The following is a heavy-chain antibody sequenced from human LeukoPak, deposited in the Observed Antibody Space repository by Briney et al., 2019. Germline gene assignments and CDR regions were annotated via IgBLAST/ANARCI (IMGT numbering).Heavy chain of an antibody. Sequence: PSETLSLTCAVYGGSFSDYYWTWIRQPPGKGLEWIGEINHRGSTHYNPSLKSRVTISVDTSKKQFSLKLSSVTAADTAAYYCATYSTGFDIWGQGTVVTVSS. D-gene: IGHD6-19*01. CDR1: GGSFSDYY. J-gene: IGHJ3*02. CDR2: INHRGST. V-gene: IGHV4-34*01. CDR3: ATYSTGFDI.